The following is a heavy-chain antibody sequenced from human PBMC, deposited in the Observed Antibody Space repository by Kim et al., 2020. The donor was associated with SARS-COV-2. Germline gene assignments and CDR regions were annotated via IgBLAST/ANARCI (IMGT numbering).Heavy chain of an antibody. J-gene: IGHJ4*02. V-gene: IGHV4-39*07. D-gene: IGHD1-26*01. CDR2: SP. CDR3: ARDWWERTGY. Sequence: SPYNHPSLKSRVTIPVDPSKNQFSLKLSSVTAAATAVYYCARDWWERTGYWGQGTLVTVSS.